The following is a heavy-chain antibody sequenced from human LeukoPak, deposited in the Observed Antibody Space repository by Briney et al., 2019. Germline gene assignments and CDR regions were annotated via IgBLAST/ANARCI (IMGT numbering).Heavy chain of an antibody. V-gene: IGHV4-59*08. CDR2: IYHSGST. Sequence: SETLSLTCTVSGDSISSYYWSWIRQPPGKGLEWIGYIYHSGSTNYNPSLKSRGTISADTSKNKFSPKLSSVSAADTAVYYCARTIVGADDAFDIWGQGTMVTVSS. D-gene: IGHD1-26*01. CDR3: ARTIVGADDAFDI. CDR1: GDSISSYY. J-gene: IGHJ3*02.